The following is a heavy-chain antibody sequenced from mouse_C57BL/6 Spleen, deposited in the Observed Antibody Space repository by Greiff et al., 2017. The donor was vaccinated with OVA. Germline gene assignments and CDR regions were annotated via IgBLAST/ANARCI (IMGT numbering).Heavy chain of an antibody. J-gene: IGHJ2*01. Sequence: QVQLQQPGTELVKPGASVKLSCKASGYTFTSYWMHWVKQRPGQGLEWIGNINPSNGGTNYNEKFKSNATLTVDKSSSTAYMQLSSLTSEDSAVYYCARSPYYDGYSYYFDYWGQGTTLTVSS. CDR3: ARSPYYDGYSYYFDY. D-gene: IGHD2-3*01. CDR1: GYTFTSYW. CDR2: INPSNGGT. V-gene: IGHV1-53*01.